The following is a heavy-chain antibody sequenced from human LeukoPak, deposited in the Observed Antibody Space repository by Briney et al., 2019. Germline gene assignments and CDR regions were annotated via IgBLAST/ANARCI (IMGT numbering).Heavy chain of an antibody. CDR1: GFPFISYT. V-gene: IGHV3-20*01. J-gene: IGHJ3*02. Sequence: RPGGSLRLSCAASGFPFISYTMSWVRQAPGKGLEWASGINWNGGSTGYADSVKGRFTISRDNAKNSLYLQMNSLRAEDTALYHCAREGVAFDAFDIWGQGTMVTVSS. CDR2: INWNGGST. D-gene: IGHD2-21*01. CDR3: AREGVAFDAFDI.